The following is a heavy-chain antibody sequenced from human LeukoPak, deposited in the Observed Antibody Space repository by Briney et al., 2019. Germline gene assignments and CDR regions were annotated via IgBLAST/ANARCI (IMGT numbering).Heavy chain of an antibody. V-gene: IGHV4-30-4*01. CDR3: ARAPSFCYGSGSPDY. D-gene: IGHD3-10*01. CDR1: GGSISSGDYY. J-gene: IGHJ4*02. Sequence: SETLSLTCTVSGGSISSGDYYWSWIRQPPGKGLEWIGYIYYSGSTYYNPSLKSRVTISVDTSKNQFSLKLSSVTAADTAVYYCARAPSFCYGSGSPDYWGQGTLVTVSS. CDR2: IYYSGST.